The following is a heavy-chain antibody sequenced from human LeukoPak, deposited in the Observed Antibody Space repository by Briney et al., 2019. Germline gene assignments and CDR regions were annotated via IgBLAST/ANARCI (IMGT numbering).Heavy chain of an antibody. Sequence: PGGSLRLSCAASGFTFSSFSMNWVRQAPGKGLEWVSSINPSSSYIYYADSVRGRFTISRDNAKNSLFLQMNSLSAEDKAVYYCVSLRRNSASGGFYYYYDYWGQGILVPVS. D-gene: IGHD3-22*01. V-gene: IGHV3-21*01. CDR3: VSLRRNSASGGFYYYYDY. CDR2: INPSSSYI. CDR1: GFTFSSFS. J-gene: IGHJ4*02.